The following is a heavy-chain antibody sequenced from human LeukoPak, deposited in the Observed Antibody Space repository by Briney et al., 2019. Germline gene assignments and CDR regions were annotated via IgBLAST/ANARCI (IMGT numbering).Heavy chain of an antibody. CDR2: ISIDGSST. J-gene: IGHJ4*02. V-gene: IGHV3-74*01. D-gene: IGHD3-16*01. CDR3: ARGGGHFDY. CDR1: GFTFSSYW. Sequence: GGSLRLSCAASGFTFSSYWMHWVRQAPGKCLVWVSHISIDGSSTSYADSVKGRFTISRDNAKNTLYLQMNSLRAEDTAVYYCARGGGHFDYWGQGTLVTGSS.